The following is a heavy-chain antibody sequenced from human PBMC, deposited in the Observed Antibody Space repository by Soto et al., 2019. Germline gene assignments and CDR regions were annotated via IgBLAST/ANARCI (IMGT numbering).Heavy chain of an antibody. V-gene: IGHV3-23*01. D-gene: IGHD3-16*02. J-gene: IGHJ4*02. CDR3: AKALTFVGVKPNVDH. CDR2: LSGSGGTT. CDR1: GFNFNNYA. Sequence: EVELLESGGGLVQPGGSLRLSCSASGFNFNNYAMNWVRQAPGKGLEWVSVLSGSGGTTYYSDYVSGRFIISRDNSKNMLLLQMSSLRADDTAIYYCAKALTFVGVKPNVDHLGQGTLVTVSS.